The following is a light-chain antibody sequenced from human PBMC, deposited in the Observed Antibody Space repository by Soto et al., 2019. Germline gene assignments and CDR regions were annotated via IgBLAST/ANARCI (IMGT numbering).Light chain of an antibody. CDR3: QQYNSYPWT. J-gene: IGKJ1*01. CDR1: QSISSW. V-gene: IGKV1-5*03. CDR2: KAS. Sequence: DIQMTQSPSTLSASVGDRVTITCRASQSISSWLAWYQQKPGKAPKLLIYKASTLESGVPSNFSGSGSGTEFALTISSLQAEDFATYYCQQYNSYPWTFGQGTEVDIK.